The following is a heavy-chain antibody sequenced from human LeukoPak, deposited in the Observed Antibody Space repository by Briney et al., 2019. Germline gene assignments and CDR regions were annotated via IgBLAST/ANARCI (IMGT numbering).Heavy chain of an antibody. CDR1: RYTLTELS. D-gene: IGHD3-9*01. V-gene: IGHV1-24*01. CDR2: FDPEDGET. CDR3: ATVDILTGYYEYYFDY. Sequence: ASVKVSCKVSRYTLTELSMHWVRQAPGKGLEWMGGFDPEDGETIYAQKSQGRVTMTEDTSTDTAYMELSSLRSEDTAVYYCATVDILTGYYEYYFDYWGQGTLVTVSS. J-gene: IGHJ4*02.